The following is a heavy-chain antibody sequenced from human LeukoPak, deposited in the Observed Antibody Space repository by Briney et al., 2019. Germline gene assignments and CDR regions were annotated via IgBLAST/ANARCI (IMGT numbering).Heavy chain of an antibody. CDR1: GFTFSSYA. V-gene: IGHV3-30-3*01. Sequence: GGSLRLSCAASGFTFSSYAMHWVRQAPGKGLEWVAVISYDGSNKYYADSVKGRFTISRDNSKNTLYLQMNSLRAEDTAVYYCARDASRVPAAILDYWGQGTLVTVSS. CDR3: ARDASRVPAAILDY. J-gene: IGHJ4*02. D-gene: IGHD2-2*02. CDR2: ISYDGSNK.